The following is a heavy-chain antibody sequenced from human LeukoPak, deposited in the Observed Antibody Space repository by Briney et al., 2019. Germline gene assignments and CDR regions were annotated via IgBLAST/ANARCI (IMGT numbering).Heavy chain of an antibody. CDR1: GYTSTSYD. D-gene: IGHD6-13*01. CDR2: MNPNSGNT. CDR3: ARGLRRQQLDHRTTYYFDY. V-gene: IGHV1-8*01. J-gene: IGHJ4*02. Sequence: ASVKVSCKASGYTSTSYDINWVRQATGQGLEWMGWMNPNSGNTGYAQKFQGRVTMTRNTSISTAYMELSSLRSEDTAVYYCARGLRRQQLDHRTTYYFDYWGQGTLVTVSS.